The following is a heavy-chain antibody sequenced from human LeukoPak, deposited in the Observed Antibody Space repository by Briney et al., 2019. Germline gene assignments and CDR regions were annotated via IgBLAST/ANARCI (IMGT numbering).Heavy chain of an antibody. CDR2: ISAYNGNT. Sequence: ASVKVSCKASGYTFTSYGISWVRQAPGQGLEWMGWISAYNGNTNYAQKLQGRVTMTTDTSTSTAYVELRSLRSDDTAVYYCARERGYYYDSSGYYYRGDWFDPWGQGTLVTVSS. D-gene: IGHD3-22*01. CDR1: GYTFTSYG. J-gene: IGHJ5*02. CDR3: ARERGYYYDSSGYYYRGDWFDP. V-gene: IGHV1-18*01.